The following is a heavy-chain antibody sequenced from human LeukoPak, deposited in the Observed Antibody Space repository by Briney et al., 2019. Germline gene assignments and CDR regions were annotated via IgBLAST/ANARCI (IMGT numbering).Heavy chain of an antibody. CDR2: IGTAGDT. CDR3: ARGGVVGAFDI. Sequence: PGGSLRLSCAASGFTFSSYDMHWVHQATGKGLEWVSAIGTAGDTYYPGSVKGRFTISRENAKNSLYLQMNSLRAGDTAVYYCARGGVVGAFDIWGQGTMVTVTS. J-gene: IGHJ3*02. V-gene: IGHV3-13*01. D-gene: IGHD2-15*01. CDR1: GFTFSSYD.